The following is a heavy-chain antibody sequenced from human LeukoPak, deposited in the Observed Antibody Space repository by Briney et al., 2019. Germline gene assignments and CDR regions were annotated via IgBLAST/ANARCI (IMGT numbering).Heavy chain of an antibody. CDR1: GGSISSYY. CDR3: ARGGDSSGYYYFRFDP. Sequence: SETLSLTCTVSGGSISSYYWSWIRQPPGKGLEWIGYIYYSGSTNYNPSLKSRVTISVDTSKNQFSLKLSSVTAADTAVYYCARGGDSSGYYYFRFDPWGQGTLVTVSS. CDR2: IYYSGST. V-gene: IGHV4-59*01. J-gene: IGHJ5*02. D-gene: IGHD3-22*01.